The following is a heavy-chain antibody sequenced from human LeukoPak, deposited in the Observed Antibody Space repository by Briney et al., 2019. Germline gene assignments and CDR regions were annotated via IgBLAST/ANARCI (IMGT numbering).Heavy chain of an antibody. CDR2: IYPGDSDP. CDR3: ARRSGTYFGTTGYLYFFDY. D-gene: IGHD3-22*01. J-gene: IGHJ4*02. Sequence: GESLKISCKGSGYTFTNYWIGWVRQMPGRGLEWMGIIYPGDSDPRYSPSFQGQVTISADTSISTAYLQWSSLKASDTAMYYCARRSGTYFGTTGYLYFFDYWGQGTLVTVSS. V-gene: IGHV5-51*01. CDR1: GYTFTNYW.